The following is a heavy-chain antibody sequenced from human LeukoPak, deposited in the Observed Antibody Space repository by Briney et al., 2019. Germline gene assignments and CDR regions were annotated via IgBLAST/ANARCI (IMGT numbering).Heavy chain of an antibody. V-gene: IGHV4-59*01. D-gene: IGHD3-9*01. Sequence: SETLSLTCTVSGGSIGSYYWTWIRQPPGKGLEWIGYIYYSGSTNYNPSLKSRVTISVDTSKNQFSLKLSSVTTADTAVYFCARAAYDILTGSSWFDPWGQGTLVTVSS. CDR3: ARAAYDILTGSSWFDP. CDR2: IYYSGST. J-gene: IGHJ5*02. CDR1: GGSIGSYY.